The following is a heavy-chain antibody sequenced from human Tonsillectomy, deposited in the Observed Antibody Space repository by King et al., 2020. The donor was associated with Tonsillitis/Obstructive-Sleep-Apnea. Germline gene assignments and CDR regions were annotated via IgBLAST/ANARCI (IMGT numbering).Heavy chain of an antibody. Sequence: VQLVESGGGVVQPGRSLRLSCAASGFTFSSYAMHWVRQAPGKGLEWVALISFDGSNKYFADSVKGRFTISRDNSKNRLYLQMNSLRAEDTALYYCAREIGSSGWYPRFDYWGQGTLVTVSS. CDR3: AREIGSSGWYPRFDY. CDR1: GFTFSSYA. D-gene: IGHD6-19*01. CDR2: ISFDGSNK. V-gene: IGHV3-30*04. J-gene: IGHJ4*02.